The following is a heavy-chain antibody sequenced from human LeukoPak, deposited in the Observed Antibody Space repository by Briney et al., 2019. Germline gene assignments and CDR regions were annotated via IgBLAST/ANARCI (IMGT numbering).Heavy chain of an antibody. V-gene: IGHV4-4*07. D-gene: IGHD3-22*01. CDR3: ARASYSYDINGWVPFDY. J-gene: IGHJ4*02. Sequence: PSETLSLTCTVSGGSISSYYWSWIRQPAGKGLEWIGRIYTSGSTNYNPSLKSRATISGDTPKNQFSLRLSSVTAADTAVYYCARASYSYDINGWVPFDYWGQGTLVTVSS. CDR1: GGSISSYY. CDR2: IYTSGST.